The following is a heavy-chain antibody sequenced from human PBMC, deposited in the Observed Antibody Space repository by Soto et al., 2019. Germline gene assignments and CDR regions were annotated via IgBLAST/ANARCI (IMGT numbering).Heavy chain of an antibody. CDR1: GVSVSSYY. V-gene: IGHV4-59*02. J-gene: IGHJ5*02. Sequence: SETLSLTCTVSGVSVSSYYWSWFRQPPGRGLEWIGFISYSGSPNYNPSLQSRVTISVDTSKNQFSLDLTSVTAADTAVYYCATSNTTCPGCYPWGQGTLVTVSS. CDR2: ISYSGSP. CDR3: ATSNTTCPGCYP. D-gene: IGHD2-2*01.